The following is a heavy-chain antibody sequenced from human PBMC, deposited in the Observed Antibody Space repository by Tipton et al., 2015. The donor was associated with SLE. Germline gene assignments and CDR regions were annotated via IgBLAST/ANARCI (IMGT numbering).Heavy chain of an antibody. J-gene: IGHJ4*02. CDR1: GFTFSRHD. D-gene: IGHD5-12*01. V-gene: IGHV3-23*01. CDR3: ANRGRYGGYEYYFDY. Sequence: GSLRLSCAASGFTFSRHDMSWVRQAPGKGLEWVSAISGSGTRTYYADSVKGRFTISRDNSKNTLYLQMDSLRAEDTAVYYCANRGRYGGYEYYFDYWGQGTLVTVSS. CDR2: ISGSGTRT.